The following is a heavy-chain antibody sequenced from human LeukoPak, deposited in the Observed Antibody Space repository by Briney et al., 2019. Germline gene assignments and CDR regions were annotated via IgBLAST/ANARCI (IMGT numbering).Heavy chain of an antibody. V-gene: IGHV3-7*01. Sequence: GGSLRLSCAASGFTFSSYWMSWVRQAPGKGLEWVANIKQDGSEKYYVDSVEGRFTISRDNAKNSLYLQMNSLRAEDTAVYYCARDRGYYYDSSGYYYYYWGQGTLVTVSS. CDR1: GFTFSSYW. CDR3: ARDRGYYYDSSGYYYYY. CDR2: IKQDGSEK. J-gene: IGHJ4*02. D-gene: IGHD3-22*01.